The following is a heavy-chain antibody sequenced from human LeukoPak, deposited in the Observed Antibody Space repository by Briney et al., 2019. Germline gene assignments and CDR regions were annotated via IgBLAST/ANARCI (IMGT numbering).Heavy chain of an antibody. CDR3: ARDTPVITGPVACDY. CDR1: GYTFTSYA. CDR2: INAGNGNT. V-gene: IGHV1-3*01. Sequence: ASVKVSCKAYGYTFTSYAMHWVRQAPGQRLEWMGWINAGNGNTKYSQKFQGRVTITRDTSASTAYMELSSLRSEDTAVYYCARDTPVITGPVACDYWGQGTLVTVSS. D-gene: IGHD3-22*01. J-gene: IGHJ4*02.